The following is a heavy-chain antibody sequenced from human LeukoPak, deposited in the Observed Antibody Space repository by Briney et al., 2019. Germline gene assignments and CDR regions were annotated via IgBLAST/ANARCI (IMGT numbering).Heavy chain of an antibody. CDR1: GGSISSYY. CDR3: ARGARPDQFLNWFDP. J-gene: IGHJ5*02. V-gene: IGHV4-59*01. D-gene: IGHD3-3*01. CDR2: IYYSGST. Sequence: SETLSLTCTVSGGSISSYYWSWIRQPPGKGLEWIGYIYYSGSTNYNPSLKSRVTISVDTSKNQFTLKLSSVTAADTAVYYCARGARPDQFLNWFDPWGQGTLVTVSS.